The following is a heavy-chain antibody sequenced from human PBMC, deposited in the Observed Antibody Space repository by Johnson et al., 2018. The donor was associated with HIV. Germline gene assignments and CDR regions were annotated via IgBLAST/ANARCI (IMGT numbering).Heavy chain of an antibody. V-gene: IGHV3-7*05. D-gene: IGHD2-21*01. CDR1: GFTFSPFW. CDR3: ASSQGSCEGAFDI. CDR2: IRQDGSEK. J-gene: IGHJ3*02. Sequence: EVQLVESGGGVVQPGGSLRFSCSASGFTFSPFWMTWVRQAPGKGLEWVASIRQDGSEKYYVDSVKGRFTISRDNAKNSLYLQMNSLRAEDTAVYYCASSQGSCEGAFDIWGQGTVVTVSS.